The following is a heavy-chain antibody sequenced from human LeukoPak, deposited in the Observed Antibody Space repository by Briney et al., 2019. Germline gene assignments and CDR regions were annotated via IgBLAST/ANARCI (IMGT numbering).Heavy chain of an antibody. V-gene: IGHV4-34*01. Sequence: SETLSLTCAVYGWSFGGYYWSWIRQPPGKGLEWIGEINHSGSSNYNRSLKSRVTISVDTSKNQFSLKLSSVTAADTAVYYCAREQLWSHNWFEPWGQGTLVTVSS. CDR3: AREQLWSHNWFEP. J-gene: IGHJ5*02. D-gene: IGHD5-18*01. CDR2: INHSGSS. CDR1: GWSFGGYY.